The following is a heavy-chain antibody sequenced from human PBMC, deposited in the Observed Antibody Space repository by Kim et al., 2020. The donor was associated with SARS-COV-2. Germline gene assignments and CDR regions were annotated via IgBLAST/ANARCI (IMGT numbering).Heavy chain of an antibody. D-gene: IGHD2-8*01. CDR3: ARVMDRGYFDY. CDR2: INHSGST. V-gene: IGHV4-34*01. Sequence: SETLSLTCAVYGGSFSGYYWSWIRQPPWKGLEWIGEINHSGSTNYNPSLKSRVTISVDTSKNQFSLKLSSVTAADTAVYYCARVMDRGYFDYWGQGTLVTVSS. J-gene: IGHJ4*02. CDR1: GGSFSGYY.